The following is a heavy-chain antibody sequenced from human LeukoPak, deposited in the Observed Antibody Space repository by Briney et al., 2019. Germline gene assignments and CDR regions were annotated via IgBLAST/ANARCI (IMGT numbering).Heavy chain of an antibody. CDR2: IYYSGST. Sequence: SETLSLTCTVSGGSISSGDYYWSWIRQPPGKGREWIGYIYYSGSTYYNPSLKSRVTISVDTSKNQFSLKLSSVTAADTAVYYCARGRLIYCSSTSCYRSNWFDPWGQGTLVTVSS. CDR3: ARGRLIYCSSTSCYRSNWFDP. CDR1: GGSISSGDYY. J-gene: IGHJ5*02. V-gene: IGHV4-30-4*08. D-gene: IGHD2-2*01.